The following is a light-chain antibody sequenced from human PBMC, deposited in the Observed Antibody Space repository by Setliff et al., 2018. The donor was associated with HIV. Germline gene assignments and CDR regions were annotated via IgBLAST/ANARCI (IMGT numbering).Light chain of an antibody. CDR2: STN. CDR3: VLYMGSGISI. V-gene: IGLV8-61*01. CDR1: SGSVSASSY. J-gene: IGLJ2*01. Sequence: QTVVTQEPSFSVSPGGTVTLTCGLSSGSVSASSYPSWYQQTPGQAPRTLIYSTNIRSSGVPDRFSGSILGNKAALTITGAQADDESDYYCVLYMGSGISIFGGGTKVTVL.